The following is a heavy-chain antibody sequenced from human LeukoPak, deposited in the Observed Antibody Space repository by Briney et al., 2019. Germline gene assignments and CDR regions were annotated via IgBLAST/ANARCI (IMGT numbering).Heavy chain of an antibody. CDR3: ARDRRVGATPYYFDY. CDR2: IYYSGST. CDR1: GGSISSYY. V-gene: IGHV4-59*01. J-gene: IGHJ4*02. Sequence: SETLSLTCTVSGGSISSYYWSWIRQPPGKGLDWIGYIYYSGSTNYNPSLKSRVTISVDTSKNQFSLKLSSVTAADTAVYYCARDRRVGATPYYFDYWGQGTLVTVSS. D-gene: IGHD1-26*01.